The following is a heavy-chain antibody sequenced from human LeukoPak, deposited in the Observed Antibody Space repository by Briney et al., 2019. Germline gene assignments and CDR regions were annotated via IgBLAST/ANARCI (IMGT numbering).Heavy chain of an antibody. J-gene: IGHJ4*02. CDR3: ASYAEPYYYDSSGYYSFGY. CDR1: GYTFTGYY. CDR2: INPNSGGT. Sequence: ASVKVSCKASGYTFTGYYMHWVRQAPGQGLEWMGWINPNSGGTNYAQKFQGRVTMTRDTSISTAYMELSSLRSEDTAVYYCASYAEPYYYDSSGYYSFGYWGQGTLVTVSS. D-gene: IGHD3-22*01. V-gene: IGHV1-2*02.